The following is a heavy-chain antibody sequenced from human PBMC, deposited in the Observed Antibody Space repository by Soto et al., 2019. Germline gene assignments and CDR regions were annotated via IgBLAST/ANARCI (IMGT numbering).Heavy chain of an antibody. Sequence: PSETLSLTCTVSGGSISSGDYYWSWIRQPPGKGLEWIGYIYYSGSTYYNPSLKSRVTISVDTSKNQFSLKLSSVTAADTAVYYCATSPGYYYGSGSYYLGVYYYGIDVWRQWTTVTVS. J-gene: IGHJ6*02. V-gene: IGHV4-30-4*01. CDR3: ATSPGYYYGSGSYYLGVYYYGIDV. CDR1: GGSISSGDYY. CDR2: IYYSGST. D-gene: IGHD3-10*01.